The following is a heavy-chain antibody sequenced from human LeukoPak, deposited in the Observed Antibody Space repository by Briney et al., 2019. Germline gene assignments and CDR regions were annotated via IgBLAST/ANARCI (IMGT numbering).Heavy chain of an antibody. Sequence: PGGTLRLSCEASGFTFSSYWMTWVRQAPGKGLEWVANIKPDGSQIYYVDSVKGRFTISRDNAKNSLYLQMNSLRAEDTAVYYCARDLNWETYWGQGTLVTVSS. CDR3: ARDLNWETY. J-gene: IGHJ4*02. V-gene: IGHV3-7*01. D-gene: IGHD1-1*01. CDR1: GFTFSSYW. CDR2: IKPDGSQI.